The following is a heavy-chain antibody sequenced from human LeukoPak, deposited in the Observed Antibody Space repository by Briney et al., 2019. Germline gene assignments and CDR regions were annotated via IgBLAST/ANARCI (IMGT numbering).Heavy chain of an antibody. D-gene: IGHD4-23*01. V-gene: IGHV3-21*01. CDR2: ISSSSSYI. CDR3: ARENDYGGKEFDY. J-gene: IGHJ4*02. Sequence: GGSLRLSCAASGFTFSSYSMNWVRQAPGKGLEWVSSISSSSSYIYYADSVKGQFTISRDNAKNSLYLQMNSLRAEDTAVYYCARENDYGGKEFDYWGQGTLVTVSS. CDR1: GFTFSSYS.